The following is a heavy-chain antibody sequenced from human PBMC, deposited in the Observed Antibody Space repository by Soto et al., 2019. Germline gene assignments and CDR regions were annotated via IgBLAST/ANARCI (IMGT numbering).Heavy chain of an antibody. J-gene: IGHJ5*02. CDR1: GFSISSFA. CDR2: MSGSAGYK. V-gene: IGHV3-23*01. D-gene: IGHD2-15*01. CDR3: AKDGGYCSGVTCPALDA. Sequence: GGSLRLSCAASGFSISSFAVSWVRQAPGKGPEWVSIMSGSAGYKFYADSAKGRFTISRDTSKNTVYLQMNSLSADDTGVYYCAKDGGYCSGVTCPALDAWAQGTLVTVSS.